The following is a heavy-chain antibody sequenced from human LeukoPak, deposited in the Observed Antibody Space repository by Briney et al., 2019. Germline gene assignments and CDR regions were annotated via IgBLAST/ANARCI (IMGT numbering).Heavy chain of an antibody. V-gene: IGHV3-23*01. CDR2: ISGSDGTT. D-gene: IGHD1-26*01. CDR3: VTEVSGSFPT. J-gene: IGHJ4*02. Sequence: GGSLRLSCAASGFTFSSYAMSWVRQAPGKGLEWVSSISGSDGTTYYADSVKGRFTISRDNSKYTLSLQMNSLRTEDTAVYYCVTEVSGSFPTWGQGTLVTVSS. CDR1: GFTFSSYA.